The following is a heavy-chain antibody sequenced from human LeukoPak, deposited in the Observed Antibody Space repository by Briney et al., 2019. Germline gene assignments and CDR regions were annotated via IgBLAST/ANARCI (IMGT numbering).Heavy chain of an antibody. CDR3: ARLYYDFVWGIFDY. J-gene: IGHJ4*02. CDR1: GFSFSNYW. V-gene: IGHV3-74*01. CDR2: INSDGSST. D-gene: IGHD3-16*01. Sequence: PGGSLRLSCAASGFSFSNYWMHWVRQAPGKGLVWVSRINSDGSSTTYADSVKGRFTISRDNAKNTLYLQMNSLRAEDTAVYYCARLYYDFVWGIFDYWGQGTLVTVSS.